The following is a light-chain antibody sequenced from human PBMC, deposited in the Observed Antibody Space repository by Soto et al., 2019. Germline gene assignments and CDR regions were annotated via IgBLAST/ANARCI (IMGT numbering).Light chain of an antibody. V-gene: IGKV1D-8*03. J-gene: IGKJ1*01. CDR1: QGISSY. CDR3: QQSYDMPWT. Sequence: VIWMTQSPSLLSASTGDRVTISCRMSQGISSYLAWYQQKPGKAPKLLIYAASFLQSGVPSRFSGSGFGTDFTLTINSLQPEDFAGYHCQQSYDMPWTFGQGTKVDIK. CDR2: AAS.